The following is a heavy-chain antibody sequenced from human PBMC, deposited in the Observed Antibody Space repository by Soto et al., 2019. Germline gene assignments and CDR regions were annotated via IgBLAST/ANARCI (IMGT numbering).Heavy chain of an antibody. J-gene: IGHJ5*02. V-gene: IGHV1-69*06. Sequence: GASVKVSCKASGGTFSSYAISWVRQAPGQGLEWMGGMIPIFGTANYAQTFQGRVTITADKSTSTAYMELSSLRSEDTAVYYCARVVPAAMENWFDPWGQGTLVTVSS. CDR1: GGTFSSYA. CDR2: MIPIFGTA. CDR3: ARVVPAAMENWFDP. D-gene: IGHD2-2*01.